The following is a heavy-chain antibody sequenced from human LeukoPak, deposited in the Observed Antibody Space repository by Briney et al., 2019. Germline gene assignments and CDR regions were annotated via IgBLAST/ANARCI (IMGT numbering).Heavy chain of an antibody. V-gene: IGHV4-59*11. Sequence: SETLSLTCTVSGGSISSHYWSWIRQPPGKGLEWIGYIYYSGSTNYNPSLKSRVTISVDTSKNQFSLKLSSVTAADTAVYYCGRYTTVTTQFDPWGQGTLVTVSS. CDR1: GGSISSHY. CDR2: IYYSGST. CDR3: GRYTTVTTQFDP. D-gene: IGHD4-11*01. J-gene: IGHJ5*02.